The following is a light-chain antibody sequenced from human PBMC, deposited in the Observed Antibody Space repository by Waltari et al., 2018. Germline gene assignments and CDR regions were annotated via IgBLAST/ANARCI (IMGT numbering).Light chain of an antibody. Sequence: QPALTQPRSVSGSPGQAVTISCAGTSSDVGGYNYVSWYQQHPGKAPKLMIYDVSKRPSGVPDHFSGSKSGNTASLSISGLQSEDEADYYCSSQASSYTWLFGGGTKLTVL. V-gene: IGLV2-11*01. CDR3: SSQASSYTWL. CDR1: SSDVGGYNY. J-gene: IGLJ3*02. CDR2: DVS.